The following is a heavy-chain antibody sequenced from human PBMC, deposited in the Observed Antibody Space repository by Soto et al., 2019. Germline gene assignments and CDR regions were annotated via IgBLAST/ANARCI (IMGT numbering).Heavy chain of an antibody. D-gene: IGHD6-19*01. V-gene: IGHV1-69*13. CDR2: IIPIFGTA. CDR3: ARDSVVAGTGNDY. Sequence: ASVKVSCKASGGTFSSYAISWVRQAPGQGLEWMGGIIPIFGTANYAQKFQGRVAITADESTSTAYMELSSLRSEDTAVYYCARDSVVAGTGNDYWGQGTLVTVSS. CDR1: GGTFSSYA. J-gene: IGHJ4*02.